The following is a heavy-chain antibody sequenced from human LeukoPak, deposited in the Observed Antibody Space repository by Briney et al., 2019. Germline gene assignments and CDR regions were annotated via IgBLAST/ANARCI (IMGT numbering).Heavy chain of an antibody. D-gene: IGHD3-9*01. CDR1: GYTFTGYY. Sequence: GASVKVSCKASGYTFTGYYMHWVRQAPGQGLEWMGWINPNSGGTNYAQKFQGRVTITADKSTSTAYMELSSLRSEDTAVYYCAREQYYDILTGYRGRGPFDYWGQGTLVTVSS. V-gene: IGHV1-2*02. CDR2: INPNSGGT. J-gene: IGHJ4*02. CDR3: AREQYYDILTGYRGRGPFDY.